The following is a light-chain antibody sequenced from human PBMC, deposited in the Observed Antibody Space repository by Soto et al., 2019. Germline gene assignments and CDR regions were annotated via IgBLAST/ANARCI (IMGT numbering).Light chain of an antibody. CDR3: QQVNGYPFT. Sequence: DIPLTQSPSFLSASVGDTVTITCRASEGISTSLAWYQQKPGMAPKLLIYGASTLHSGVPSRFSGSGSGTEFTLTIGGLQPEDFATYSCQQVNGYPFTFGGGTKVEI. CDR1: EGISTS. J-gene: IGKJ4*01. CDR2: GAS. V-gene: IGKV1-9*01.